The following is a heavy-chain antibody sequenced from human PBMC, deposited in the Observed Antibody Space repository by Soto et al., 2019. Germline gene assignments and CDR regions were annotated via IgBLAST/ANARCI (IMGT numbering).Heavy chain of an antibody. Sequence: SETLSLTCTVSGGSIGTYYWSWIRQPPGKGLEWIGYIYYSGNTNYNPSLKRRVSISVDTSKNQFSLKLSSVTAADTAVYHCARLTWIQLWRPTYCDYWAQGTLVTVSS. D-gene: IGHD5-18*01. CDR3: ARLTWIQLWRPTYCDY. CDR2: IYYSGNT. V-gene: IGHV4-59*08. CDR1: GGSIGTYY. J-gene: IGHJ4*02.